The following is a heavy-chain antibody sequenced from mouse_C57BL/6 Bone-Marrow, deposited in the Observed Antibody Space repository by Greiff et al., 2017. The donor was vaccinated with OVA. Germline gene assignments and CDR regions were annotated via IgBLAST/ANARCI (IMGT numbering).Heavy chain of an antibody. J-gene: IGHJ4*01. CDR1: GFTFSDYY. D-gene: IGHD2-4*01. V-gene: IGHV5-12*01. CDR2: ISNGGGST. Sequence: EVQGVESGGGLVQPGGSLKLSCAASGFTFSDYYMYWVRQTPEKRLEWVAYISNGGGSTYYPDTVKGRFTISRDNAKNTLYLQMSRLKSEDTAMYYCARHDYYDYFYAMDYWGQGTSVTVSS. CDR3: ARHDYYDYFYAMDY.